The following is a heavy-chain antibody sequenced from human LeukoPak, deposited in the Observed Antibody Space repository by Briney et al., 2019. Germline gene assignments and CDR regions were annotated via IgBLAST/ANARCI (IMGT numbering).Heavy chain of an antibody. V-gene: IGHV3-23*01. J-gene: IGHJ4*02. Sequence: GGSLRLSCAASGFTFSSYAMSWVRQAPGKGLEWVSAISGSGGSTYYADSVKGRFTISRDNSKDTLYLQMNSLRAEDTAVYYCAKDQRVDIVATIYDYWGQGTLVTVSS. D-gene: IGHD5-12*01. CDR3: AKDQRVDIVATIYDY. CDR1: GFTFSSYA. CDR2: ISGSGGST.